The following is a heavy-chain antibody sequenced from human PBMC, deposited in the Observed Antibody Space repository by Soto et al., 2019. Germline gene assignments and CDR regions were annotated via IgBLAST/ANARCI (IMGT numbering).Heavy chain of an antibody. Sequence: SVKVSFKTSGYTFSNYGITWVRQAPGQPLEWLGWISLYSDGTNYAQKFQGRVSMTTDTSTTTAYMELRSLRSDDTAVYYCARVVPGAEAWFGPWGQGTLVTVSS. CDR2: ISLYSDGT. CDR3: ARVVPGAEAWFGP. D-gene: IGHD2-2*01. V-gene: IGHV1-18*01. J-gene: IGHJ5*02. CDR1: GYTFSNYG.